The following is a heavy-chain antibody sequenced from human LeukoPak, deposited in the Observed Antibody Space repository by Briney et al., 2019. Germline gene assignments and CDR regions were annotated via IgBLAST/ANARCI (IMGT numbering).Heavy chain of an antibody. CDR1: GFTFSSNS. J-gene: IGHJ4*02. Sequence: GGSLRLSCTVSGFTFSSNSMSWVRQAPGKGLEWVSFIYSDNTHYSDSVKGRFTISRDNAKNLLYLQMNSLRAEGTAVYYCARGAGYSSGWYHRNDYWGQGTLVTVSS. CDR2: IYSDNT. CDR3: ARGAGYSSGWYHRNDY. V-gene: IGHV3-53*01. D-gene: IGHD6-19*01.